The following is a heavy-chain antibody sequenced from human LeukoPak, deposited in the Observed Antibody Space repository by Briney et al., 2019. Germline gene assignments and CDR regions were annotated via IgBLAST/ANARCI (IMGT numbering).Heavy chain of an antibody. J-gene: IGHJ3*01. Sequence: SETLSLTCTVSGGSISSGGYYWSWIRQPPGKGLEWIGYIYHSGSTYYNPSLKSRVTISVDRSKNQFSLKLSSVTAADTAMYYCARGPDPVVRGPRRAFDLWGQGTMVTVSS. CDR1: GGSISSGGYY. D-gene: IGHD3-10*01. CDR3: ARGPDPVVRGPRRAFDL. V-gene: IGHV4-30-2*01. CDR2: IYHSGST.